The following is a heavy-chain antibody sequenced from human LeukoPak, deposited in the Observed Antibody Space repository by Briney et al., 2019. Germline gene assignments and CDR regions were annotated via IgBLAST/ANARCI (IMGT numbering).Heavy chain of an antibody. CDR3: ASLSRWSVDY. V-gene: IGHV3-21*01. CDR1: GYTFSSYT. D-gene: IGHD6-13*01. Sequence: GGSLRLSCAASGYTFSSYTMNWVRQAPGKGLEWVSSISSSSSYIYYADSVKGRFTISRDNAKNSLYLQMNSLRAEDTAVYYCASLSRWSVDYWGQGTLVTVSS. CDR2: ISSSSSYI. J-gene: IGHJ4*02.